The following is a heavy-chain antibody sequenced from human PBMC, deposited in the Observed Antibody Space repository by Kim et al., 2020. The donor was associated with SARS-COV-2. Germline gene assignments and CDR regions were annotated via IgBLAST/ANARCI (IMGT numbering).Heavy chain of an antibody. CDR3: ARAYCSSTSCHLPGWFDP. CDR1: GYTFTSYY. J-gene: IGHJ5*02. Sequence: ASVKVSCKASGYTFTSYYMHWVRQAPGQGLEWMGIINPSGGSTSYAQKFQGRVTMTRDTSTSTVYMELSSLRSEDTAVYYCARAYCSSTSCHLPGWFDPWGQGTLVTVSS. V-gene: IGHV1-46*01. CDR2: INPSGGST. D-gene: IGHD2-2*01.